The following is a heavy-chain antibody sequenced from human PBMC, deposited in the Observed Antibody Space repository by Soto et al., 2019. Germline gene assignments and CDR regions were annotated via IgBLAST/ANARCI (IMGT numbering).Heavy chain of an antibody. CDR2: IYDSGST. J-gene: IGHJ5*02. V-gene: IGHV4-59*12. CDR1: GGSISHFY. Sequence: SETLSLTCTVSGGSISHFYWSWIRQSPGKGLEWLGYIYDSGSTSYNPSLKSRVTMSMDTSKTQFSLKLSSVTAADTAVYYCARVPGPWGKGTLVTVSS. CDR3: ARVPGP.